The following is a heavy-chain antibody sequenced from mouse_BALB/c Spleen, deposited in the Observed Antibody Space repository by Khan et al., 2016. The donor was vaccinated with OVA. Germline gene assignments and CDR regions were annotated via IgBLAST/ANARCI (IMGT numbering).Heavy chain of an antibody. J-gene: IGHJ2*01. CDR3: TRNGYGAFDY. CDR2: INPHIGET. D-gene: IGHD1-1*02. V-gene: IGHV1-20*01. CDR1: GYSFTGYF. Sequence: VQLKQSGPELVKPGASVKISCKASGYSFTGYFMNWVMQSPGKSLEWIGRINPHIGETFYNQKFKGKATLTVDQSSNTAYMQLRSLTSEDSAVYYCTRNGYGAFDYWGQGTLLTVSA.